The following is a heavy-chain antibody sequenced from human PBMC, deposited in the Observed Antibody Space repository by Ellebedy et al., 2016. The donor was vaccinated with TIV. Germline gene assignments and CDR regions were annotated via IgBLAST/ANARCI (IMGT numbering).Heavy chain of an antibody. Sequence: SETLSLTCAVYGGSFSGYYWSWIRQPPGKGLEWIGEINHSGSTNYNPSLKSRVTISVDTSKNQFSLKLSSVTAADTAVYYCARSPMRGWFDPWGQGTLVTVSS. CDR2: INHSGST. CDR1: GGSFSGYY. D-gene: IGHD2-2*01. CDR3: ARSPMRGWFDP. V-gene: IGHV4-34*01. J-gene: IGHJ5*02.